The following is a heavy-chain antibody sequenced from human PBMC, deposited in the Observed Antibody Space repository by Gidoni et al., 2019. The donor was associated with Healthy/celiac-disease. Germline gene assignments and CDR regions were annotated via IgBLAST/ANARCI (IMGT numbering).Heavy chain of an antibody. CDR3: ARGQWLVPPYYYYGMDV. CDR2: ISSSSSYI. Sequence: EVQLVESGGGLVKPGGSLRLSCPACGFTFMSHRLNWVRQGPGKGLEWVSSISSSSSYIYYADSVKGRFTISRDNAKNSLYLQMNSLRAEDTAVYYCARGQWLVPPYYYYGMDVWGQGTTVTVSS. D-gene: IGHD6-19*01. CDR1: GFTFMSHR. J-gene: IGHJ6*02. V-gene: IGHV3-21*01.